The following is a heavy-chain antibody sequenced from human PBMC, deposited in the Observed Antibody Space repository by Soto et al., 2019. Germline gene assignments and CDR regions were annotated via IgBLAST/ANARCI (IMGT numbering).Heavy chain of an antibody. CDR3: ARDPKYNWNYVDYYYGMDV. J-gene: IGHJ6*02. V-gene: IGHV1-18*04. D-gene: IGHD1-7*01. Sequence: ASVKVSCKASGYTFTSYGISWVRQAPGQGLEWMGWISAYNGNTNYAQKLQGRVTMTTDTSTSTAYMELRSLRSDDTAVYYCARDPKYNWNYVDYYYGMDVWGQGTTVTVSS. CDR2: ISAYNGNT. CDR1: GYTFTSYG.